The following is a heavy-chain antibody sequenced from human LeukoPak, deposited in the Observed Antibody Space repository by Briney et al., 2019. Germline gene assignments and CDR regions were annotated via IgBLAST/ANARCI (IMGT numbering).Heavy chain of an antibody. CDR1: GFTFSSYA. D-gene: IGHD6-19*01. J-gene: IGHJ4*02. V-gene: IGHV3-23*01. Sequence: GGSLRLSCAASGFTFSSYAMSWVRQAPGKGLEWVSAISGSGGSTYYADSVKGRFTISRDNSKNTLYLQMNSLRAEDTAAYYCAKDHIPSGWYIVYYFDYWGQGTLVTVSS. CDR2: ISGSGGST. CDR3: AKDHIPSGWYIVYYFDY.